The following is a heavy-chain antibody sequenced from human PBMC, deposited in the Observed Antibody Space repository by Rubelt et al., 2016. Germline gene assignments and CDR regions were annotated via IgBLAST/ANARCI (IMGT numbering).Heavy chain of an antibody. CDR2: IYHSGST. J-gene: IGHJ5*02. D-gene: IGHD6-13*01. Sequence: QVQLQESGPGLVKPSGTLSLTCAVSGGSISSSNWWSWVRQPPGKGLEWIGEIYHSGSTNYNPSLKGGVTIRLDKSKNQFSPKLSSVTASDTAVYYCARDPAESSSWYSVGFDPWGQGTLVTVSS. V-gene: IGHV4-4*02. CDR3: ARDPAESSSWYSVGFDP. CDR1: GGSISSSNW.